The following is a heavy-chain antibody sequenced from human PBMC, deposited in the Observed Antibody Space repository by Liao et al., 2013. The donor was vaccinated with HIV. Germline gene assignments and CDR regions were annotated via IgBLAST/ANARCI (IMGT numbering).Heavy chain of an antibody. V-gene: IGHV4-59*01. Sequence: QLQLQESGPGLVKPSETLSLTCAVYGGSFSGYYWSWIRQPPGKGLEWIGTVYFSGNTYYNPSLKSRVTISVDTSKNQFSLKLSSVTAADTAVYYCARDQGLVRGAYFDYWGQGTLVTVSS. CDR3: ARDQGLVRGAYFDY. J-gene: IGHJ4*02. CDR1: GGSFSGYY. D-gene: IGHD3-10*01. CDR2: VYFSGNT.